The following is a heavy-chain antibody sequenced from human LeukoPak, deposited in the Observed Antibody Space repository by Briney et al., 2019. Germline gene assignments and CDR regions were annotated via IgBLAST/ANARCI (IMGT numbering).Heavy chain of an antibody. V-gene: IGHV4-59*11. CDR2: VFNGGST. CDR3: ASRPADSTWFGVFDY. J-gene: IGHJ4*02. Sequence: PSETLSLTCSVSGSSINSHYWSWIRQSPGKGLEWIGYVFNGGSTNYNPSLKSRVTMSLDTSRDQFSLRLSSVTAADTAIYYCASRPADSTWFGVFDYWSQGTLVTVCS. D-gene: IGHD3-10*01. CDR1: GSSINSHY.